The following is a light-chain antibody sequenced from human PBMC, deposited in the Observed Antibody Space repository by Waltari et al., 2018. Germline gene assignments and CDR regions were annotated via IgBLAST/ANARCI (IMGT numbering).Light chain of an antibody. CDR1: DIGSKS. CDR3: LVWHSTIDHQGV. J-gene: IGLJ2*01. CDR2: YDS. Sequence: SYVVTQSPSVSVAPGETARTTCGGDDIGSKSVHWYQQRPGSAPVLVIPYDSDRPSGIPGRFSGSNSGNTATLTISWVEAEDEADYYCLVWHSTIDHQGVFGGGTKLTVL. V-gene: IGLV3-21*04.